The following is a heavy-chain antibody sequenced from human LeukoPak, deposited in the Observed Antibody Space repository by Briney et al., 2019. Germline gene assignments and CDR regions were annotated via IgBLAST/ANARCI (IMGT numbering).Heavy chain of an antibody. CDR2: ISAYNGNT. J-gene: IGHJ4*02. CDR3: ARARYYDRVRVDY. Sequence: ASVKVSCKASGYTFTGYYMHWVRQAPGQGLEWMGWISAYNGNTNYAQKLQGRVTMTTDTSTSTAYMELRSLRSDDTAVYYCARARYYDRVRVDYWGQGTLVTVSS. V-gene: IGHV1-18*04. D-gene: IGHD3-22*01. CDR1: GYTFTGYY.